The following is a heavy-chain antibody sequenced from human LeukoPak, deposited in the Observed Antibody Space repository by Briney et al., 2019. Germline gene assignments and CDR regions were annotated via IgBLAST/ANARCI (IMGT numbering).Heavy chain of an antibody. J-gene: IGHJ3*02. CDR3: AKAGVELATISPFDI. Sequence: GGSLRLSCAASGFTFSSYGMSWVRQAPGKGLEWVSAISGPAFTTYYADSVKGRLTVSRDNSKETLYLQMNSLTAEDTAVYYCAKAGVELATISPFDIWGQGTMVTVSS. CDR2: ISGPAFTT. V-gene: IGHV3-23*01. D-gene: IGHD5-24*01. CDR1: GFTFSSYG.